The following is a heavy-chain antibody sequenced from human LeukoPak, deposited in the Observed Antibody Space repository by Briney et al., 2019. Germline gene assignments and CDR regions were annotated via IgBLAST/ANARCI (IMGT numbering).Heavy chain of an antibody. J-gene: IGHJ4*02. D-gene: IGHD5-18*01. CDR3: ARQLYSYGAYFDY. Sequence: PSETLSLTCTVSGDSISSTSHYWDWIRQPPGKGPEWIGNIYFTGSTYYCPSLKSRVTISVDRSKNQFSLKLSSVTAADTAVYYCARQLYSYGAYFDYWGQGTLVTVSS. CDR2: IYFTGST. CDR1: GDSISSTSHY. V-gene: IGHV4-39*01.